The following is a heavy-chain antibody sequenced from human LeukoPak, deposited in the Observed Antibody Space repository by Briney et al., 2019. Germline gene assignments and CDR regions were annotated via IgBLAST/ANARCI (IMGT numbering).Heavy chain of an antibody. D-gene: IGHD2-2*01. CDR1: GYTLTELS. CDR2: FDPEDGET. Sequence: ASVKVSCKVSGYTLTELSMHWVRQAPGKGLEWMGGFDPEDGETIYAQKFQGRVTMTEDTSTDTAYMELSRLRSDDTAVYYCARGRCTSCPRDYWGQGTLVTVSS. J-gene: IGHJ4*02. CDR3: ARGRCTSCPRDY. V-gene: IGHV1-24*01.